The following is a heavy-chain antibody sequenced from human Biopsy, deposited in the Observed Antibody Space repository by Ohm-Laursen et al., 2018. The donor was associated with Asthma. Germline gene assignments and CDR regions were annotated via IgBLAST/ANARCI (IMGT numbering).Heavy chain of an antibody. D-gene: IGHD3-22*01. V-gene: IGHV1-69*04. Sequence: GASVKVSCKASGGSFSNFAFSWVRQAPGHGLEWMGTILTKFDITSYAEKFQGRVTITADKSTSTTYMELSRLRSEDTAVYYCARSYDTDSYPVLVLDYWGQGSLVLVSS. J-gene: IGHJ4*02. CDR1: GGSFSNFA. CDR2: ILTKFDIT. CDR3: ARSYDTDSYPVLVLDY.